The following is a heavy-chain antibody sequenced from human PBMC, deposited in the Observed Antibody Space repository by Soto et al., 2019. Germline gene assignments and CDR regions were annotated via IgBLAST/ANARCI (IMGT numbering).Heavy chain of an antibody. J-gene: IGHJ4*02. Sequence: ASVKVSCKASGYTFTSYGISWVRQAPGQGLEWMGWISAYNGNTNYAQKLQGRVTMTTDTSTSTAYMELRSLRSDDTAVYCCARDECSGGSCYLDYWGQGTLVTVSS. CDR3: ARDECSGGSCYLDY. D-gene: IGHD2-15*01. CDR1: GYTFTSYG. CDR2: ISAYNGNT. V-gene: IGHV1-18*01.